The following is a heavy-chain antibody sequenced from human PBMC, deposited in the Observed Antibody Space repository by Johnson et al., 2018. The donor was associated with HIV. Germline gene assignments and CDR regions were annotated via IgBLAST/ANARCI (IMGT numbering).Heavy chain of an antibody. D-gene: IGHD3-22*01. CDR3: ARATYYYDLSGYLTRPRAFDV. V-gene: IGHV3-64*01. CDR1: GFTFSSYA. Sequence: VQLVESGGGLVQPGGSLRLSCAASGFTFSSYAMHCVRQAPGKGLEYVSAISSNGGSTYYANSVKGRFTISRDNSKNILYLQMNSLRAEDTATYYCARATYYYDLSGYLTRPRAFDVWGQGTMVTVSS. J-gene: IGHJ3*01. CDR2: ISSNGGST.